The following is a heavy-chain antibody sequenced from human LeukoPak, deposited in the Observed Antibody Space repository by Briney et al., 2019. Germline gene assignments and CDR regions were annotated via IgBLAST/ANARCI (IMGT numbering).Heavy chain of an antibody. J-gene: IGHJ4*02. CDR3: ARDIPRGASHLDY. Sequence: GRSPRLSCAASGFTFDDYAMHWVRQAPGKGLEWVSGISWNSGSIGYADSVKGRFTISRDNAKNSLYLQMNSLRVEDTAVYYCARDIPRGASHLDYWGQGTLVTVSS. CDR2: ISWNSGSI. V-gene: IGHV3-9*01. D-gene: IGHD1-26*01. CDR1: GFTFDDYA.